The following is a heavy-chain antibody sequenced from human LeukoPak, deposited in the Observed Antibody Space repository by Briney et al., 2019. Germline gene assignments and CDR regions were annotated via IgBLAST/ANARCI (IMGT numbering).Heavy chain of an antibody. CDR2: INIDERIT. CDR1: GFSFSTQR. J-gene: IGHJ4*02. V-gene: IGHV3-74*01. D-gene: IGHD3-10*01. Sequence: GWSLRLSCVASGFSFSTQRKHWVRQAPGKGLVWVSYINIDERITGYADSVKGRFTISRDNGKNTLYLQMNSLRVEDTAIYYCFREGGDWGQGTLVTVSS. CDR3: FREGGD.